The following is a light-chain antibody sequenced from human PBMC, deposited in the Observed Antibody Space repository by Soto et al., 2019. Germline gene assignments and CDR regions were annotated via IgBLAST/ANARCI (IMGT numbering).Light chain of an antibody. J-gene: IGKJ1*01. Sequence: EIVLTQSPGTLSLSPGERATLSCRSSQSVSSDYLAWFQQKPGQAPRLLIYGASTRATGVPARFSGSGSGTEFTLTISSLQSEDFAVYYCQQYNNWPKMFGQGTKVDIK. CDR3: QQYNNWPKM. V-gene: IGKV3-15*01. CDR1: QSVSSD. CDR2: GAS.